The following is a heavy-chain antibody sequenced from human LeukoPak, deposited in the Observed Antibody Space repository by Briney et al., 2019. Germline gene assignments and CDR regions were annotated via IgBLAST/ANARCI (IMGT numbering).Heavy chain of an antibody. V-gene: IGHV5-51*01. CDR2: IIPGDSHT. CDR1: GYSSTSYW. Sequence: GESLKFSSKASGYSSTSYWFGWLSQLPGRDLKWLGIIIPGDSHTRYSPSFQGQITISADKSISTAYLQWSSLKASDTAMYYFAKYENLFDPWRQGTLVTVTS. D-gene: IGHD2-8*01. J-gene: IGHJ5*02. CDR3: AKYENLFDP.